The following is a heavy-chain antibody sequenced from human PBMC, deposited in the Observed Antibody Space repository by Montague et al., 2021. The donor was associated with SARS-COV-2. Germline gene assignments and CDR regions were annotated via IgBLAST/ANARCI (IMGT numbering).Heavy chain of an antibody. J-gene: IGHJ3*01. Sequence: SETLSLTCAVYSGSFSDFYWTWIRQSPGKGLEWIGEINHTGSATYNPSLKGRVTLSIDTSKNQFSLKLTSVTAADTAVYYCARGKVIVAGALLFLSVAGDLDGWGQGTSVTVSS. CDR1: SGSFSDFY. CDR3: ARGKVIVAGALLFLSVAGDLDG. V-gene: IGHV4-34*01. D-gene: IGHD5-12*01. CDR2: INHTGSA.